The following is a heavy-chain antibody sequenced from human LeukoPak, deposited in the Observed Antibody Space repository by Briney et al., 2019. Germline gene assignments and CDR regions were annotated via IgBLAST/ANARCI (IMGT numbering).Heavy chain of an antibody. CDR2: MSWNGDNM. Sequence: PGRSLRLSCVASGFTFDDYAMHWVRQAPGKGLEWVSAMSWNGDNMAYADSVKGRFTISRDNAKNSLYLQMNSLRPEDTALYYCAKDGSSHSNMLTAYDYWGQGTLVTVSS. CDR3: AKDGSSHSNMLTAYDY. V-gene: IGHV3-9*01. CDR1: GFTFDDYA. D-gene: IGHD3-16*01. J-gene: IGHJ4*02.